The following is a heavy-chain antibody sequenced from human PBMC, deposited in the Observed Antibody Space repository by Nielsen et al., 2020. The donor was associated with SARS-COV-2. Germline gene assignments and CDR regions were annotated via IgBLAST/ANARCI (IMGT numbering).Heavy chain of an antibody. CDR1: GYTFTGYY. J-gene: IGHJ6*02. CDR2: INPNSGGT. V-gene: IGHV1-2*06. D-gene: IGHD3-16*01. CDR3: AREKGSYGPAGYDMDV. Sequence: ASVKVSCKASGYTFTGYYMHWVRQAPGQGLEWMGRINPNSGGTNYTQKFQGRVTMTRDTSISTAYMELSRLRSDDTAVYYCAREKGSYGPAGYDMDVWGQGTTVTVSS.